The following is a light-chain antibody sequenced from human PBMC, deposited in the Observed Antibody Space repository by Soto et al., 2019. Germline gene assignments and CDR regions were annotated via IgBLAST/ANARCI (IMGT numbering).Light chain of an antibody. Sequence: QSALTEPASVSVSPGQSITISCTGTSSDVGGFNYVSWYQQHPGKAPKLLIFDVYSRPSGISNRFSGSKSGSTASLTISGLQAEDEADYYCSSYTTSSSYVFGAGTKVTV. V-gene: IGLV2-14*01. CDR3: SSYTTSSSYV. CDR1: SSDVGGFNY. CDR2: DVY. J-gene: IGLJ1*01.